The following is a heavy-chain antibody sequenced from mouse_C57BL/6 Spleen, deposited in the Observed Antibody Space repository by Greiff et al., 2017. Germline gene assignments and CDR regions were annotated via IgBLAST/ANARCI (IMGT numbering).Heavy chain of an antibody. CDR1: GYTFTSYW. Sequence: SGAELVRPGTSVKVSCKASGYTFTSYWMHWVKQRPGQGLEWIGNINPSHGGTNYNEKFKSKATLTVDKSSSTAYMQLSSLTSEDSAVYYCAREFYYGYDGFAYWGQGTLVTVSA. CDR3: AREFYYGYDGFAY. CDR2: INPSHGGT. V-gene: IGHV1-53*01. J-gene: IGHJ3*01. D-gene: IGHD2-2*01.